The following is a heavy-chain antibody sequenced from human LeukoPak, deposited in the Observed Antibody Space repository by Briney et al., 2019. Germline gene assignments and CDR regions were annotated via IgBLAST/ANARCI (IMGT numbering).Heavy chain of an antibody. CDR2: VSYDGSNK. CDR3: ARDDVRGMDV. V-gene: IGHV3-30*04. CDR1: GFTFSSFA. Sequence: GGSLRLSCTASGFTFSSFAMHWVRQAPGKGLQWVAVVSYDGSNKYYTDSVKGRFTISRDNSKNTLYLQMNSLRAEDTAVYYCARDDVRGMDVWGQGTTVTVSS. D-gene: IGHD2-8*01. J-gene: IGHJ6*02.